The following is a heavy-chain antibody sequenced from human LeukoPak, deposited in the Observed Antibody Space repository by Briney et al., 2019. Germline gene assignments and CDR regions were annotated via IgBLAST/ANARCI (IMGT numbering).Heavy chain of an antibody. CDR1: GFTFNNYG. D-gene: IGHD2-2*01. J-gene: IGHJ4*02. CDR3: AKGPLRGTAAAIDY. Sequence: GGSLRLSCAASGFTFNNYGMHWVRQAPGKGLEWMAVISYDGRNKHYPDSVKGRFTISRDISTDTLWLQMDSLRTEDTAVYYCAKGPLRGTAAAIDYWGQGTLVTVSS. CDR2: ISYDGRNK. V-gene: IGHV3-30*18.